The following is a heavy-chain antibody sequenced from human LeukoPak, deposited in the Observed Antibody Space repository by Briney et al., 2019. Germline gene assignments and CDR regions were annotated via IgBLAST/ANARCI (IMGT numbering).Heavy chain of an antibody. J-gene: IGHJ4*02. CDR2: IKSKTDGGTT. CDR1: GFTFSNAW. D-gene: IGHD2-2*01. Sequence: GGSLRLSCAASGFTFSNAWMSWVRQASGKGLEWVGRIKSKTDGGTTDYAAPVKGRFTISRDDSKNTLYLQMNSLKTEDTAVYYCTTNLGGFVVVPAQDYWGQGTLVTVSS. CDR3: TTNLGGFVVVPAQDY. V-gene: IGHV3-15*01.